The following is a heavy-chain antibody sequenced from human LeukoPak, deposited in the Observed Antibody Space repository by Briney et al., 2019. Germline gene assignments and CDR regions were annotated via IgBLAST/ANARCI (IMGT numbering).Heavy chain of an antibody. CDR1: GASISSYY. CDR2: IYYIGST. Sequence: SETLSLTCTVSGASISSYYWSWIRQPPGKGLEWIGYIYYIGSTSYNPSLKSRVTISVDTSKNQFSLKLSSVTAADTAVYYCAREAIAVAGTGIDYWGQGTLVTVSS. D-gene: IGHD6-19*01. CDR3: AREAIAVAGTGIDY. V-gene: IGHV4-59*01. J-gene: IGHJ4*02.